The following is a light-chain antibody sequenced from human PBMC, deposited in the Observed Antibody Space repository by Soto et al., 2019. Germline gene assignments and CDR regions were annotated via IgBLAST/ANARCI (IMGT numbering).Light chain of an antibody. CDR2: GAS. Sequence: DIVMTQSPATLSVSPGERATLSCRASQSVSTKLAWYQQKPGQAPRVLIYGASTRATGIPARFSGSGSGTEFTLTISSLQSEDFAVYYCQQYNDWPPTWTFGQGTRVEIK. CDR3: QQYNDWPPTWT. CDR1: QSVSTK. V-gene: IGKV3-15*01. J-gene: IGKJ1*01.